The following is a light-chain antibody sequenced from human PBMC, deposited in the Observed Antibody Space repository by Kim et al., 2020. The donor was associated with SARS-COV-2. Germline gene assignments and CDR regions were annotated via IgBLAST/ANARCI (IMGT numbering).Light chain of an antibody. Sequence: EIKMTQYPSSMSASVGDRVTITCRTSQSIRSNLNWYHQKPGIAPKLMIYAASTLQGGVPSRFSGSGSETDFTLTISSLQPDDFATYFCQQSYIPPFTFGPVTKVDIK. V-gene: IGKV1-39*01. CDR3: QQSYIPPFT. J-gene: IGKJ3*01. CDR2: AAS. CDR1: QSIRSN.